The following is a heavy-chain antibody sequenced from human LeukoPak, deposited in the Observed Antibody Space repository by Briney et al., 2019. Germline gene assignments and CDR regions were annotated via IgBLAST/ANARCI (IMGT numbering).Heavy chain of an antibody. D-gene: IGHD3-3*01. J-gene: IGHJ5*02. CDR3: ARASVWSGYTSYFDP. Sequence: GSLRLSCAASGFTFSSYAMHWVRQAPGKGLEWVAVISYDGSNKYYADSVKGRFTISRDNSKNTLYLQMNSLRAEDTAVYYCARASVWSGYTSYFDPWGQGTLVTVSS. CDR1: GFTFSSYA. V-gene: IGHV3-30-3*01. CDR2: ISYDGSNK.